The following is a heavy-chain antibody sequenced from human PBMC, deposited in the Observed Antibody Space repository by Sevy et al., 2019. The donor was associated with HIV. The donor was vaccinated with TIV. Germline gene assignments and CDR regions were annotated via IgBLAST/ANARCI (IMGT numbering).Heavy chain of an antibody. CDR2: ISWDGGST. CDR1: GFTFDDYA. CDR3: AKDTAAEGTTGAYYFDY. Sequence: GGSLRLSCAASGFTFDDYAMHWVRQAPGKGLEWVSLISWDGGSTYYADSVKGRFTISRENSKNSLYLQMNSLRAEDAALFYCAKDTAAEGTTGAYYFDYWGQGTLVTVSS. V-gene: IGHV3-43D*03. J-gene: IGHJ4*02. D-gene: IGHD1-26*01.